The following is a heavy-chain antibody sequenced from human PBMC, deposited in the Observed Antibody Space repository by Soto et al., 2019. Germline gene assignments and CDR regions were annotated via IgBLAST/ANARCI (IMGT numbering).Heavy chain of an antibody. CDR2: VHSSGST. CDR3: ASVGRHCLSTNCFPPTIEV. J-gene: IGHJ6*01. CDR1: GGSVSSGSHY. D-gene: IGHD2-21*01. Sequence: SETLALTCTVSGGSVSSGSHYWSWIRQPPGKGLEWIGYVHSSGSTNYNPSLKSRVTISLDMSKNQCSLKLSSVTAADTAVYYCASVGRHCLSTNCFPPTIEVCGQGTTVT. V-gene: IGHV4-61*01.